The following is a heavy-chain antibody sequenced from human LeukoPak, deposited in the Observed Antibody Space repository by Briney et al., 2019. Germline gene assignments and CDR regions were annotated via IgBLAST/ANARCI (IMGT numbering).Heavy chain of an antibody. Sequence: SETLSLTCAVSGGSISSGGYSWSWIRQPPGKGLEWIGYIYHSGSTYYNPSLTGRVTLSVDRSKNQFSLKLSSVTAADTAVYYCARDSSGYYFDYWGQGTLVTVSS. D-gene: IGHD3-22*01. CDR3: ARDSSGYYFDY. CDR1: GGSISSGGYS. J-gene: IGHJ4*02. CDR2: IYHSGST. V-gene: IGHV4-30-2*01.